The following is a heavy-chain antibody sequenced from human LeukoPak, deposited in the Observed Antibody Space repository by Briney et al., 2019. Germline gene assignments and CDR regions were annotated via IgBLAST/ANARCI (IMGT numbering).Heavy chain of an antibody. Sequence: SETLSLTCTVSGGSISSSSYYWGWIRQPPGKGLEWIGSIYYSGSTYYNPSLKSRVTISIDTSKNQFSLKLSSVTAADTAVYYCARSFEPPDKYDSSGSAFDYWGQGTLVTVSS. V-gene: IGHV4-39*07. D-gene: IGHD3-22*01. CDR2: IYYSGST. CDR3: ARSFEPPDKYDSSGSAFDY. J-gene: IGHJ4*02. CDR1: GGSISSSSYY.